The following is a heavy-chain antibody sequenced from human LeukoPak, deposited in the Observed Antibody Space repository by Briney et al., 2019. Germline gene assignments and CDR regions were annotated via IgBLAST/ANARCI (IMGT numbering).Heavy chain of an antibody. CDR3: ARSDYSNYWYFDL. D-gene: IGHD4-11*01. V-gene: IGHV5-51*01. CDR2: IYPGDSDT. J-gene: IGHJ2*01. Sequence: GESLKISCKGSGYSFTSYWIGCVRQMPGKGLEWMGIIYPGDSDTRYSPSFQGQVTISADKSISTAYLQWSSLKASDTAMYYCARSDYSNYWYFDLWGRGTLVTVSS. CDR1: GYSFTSYW.